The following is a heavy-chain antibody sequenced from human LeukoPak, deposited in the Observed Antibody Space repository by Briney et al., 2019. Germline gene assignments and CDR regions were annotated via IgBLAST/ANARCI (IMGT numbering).Heavy chain of an antibody. Sequence: ASVKVSCKASGYTFTGYYMHWVRQAPGQGLEWMGWINPNNDVTNYALKFQGRVTMTRDTSISTAYMELSGLRSDDTAVYYGARSDGAYYFDYWGQGTLVTVSS. CDR2: INPNNDVT. V-gene: IGHV1-2*02. CDR3: ARSDGAYYFDY. J-gene: IGHJ4*02. CDR1: GYTFTGYY. D-gene: IGHD2-21*01.